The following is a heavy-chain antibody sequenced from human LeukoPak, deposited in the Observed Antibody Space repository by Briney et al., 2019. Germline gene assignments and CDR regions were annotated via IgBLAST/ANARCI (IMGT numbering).Heavy chain of an antibody. J-gene: IGHJ3*02. CDR2: ISGSGGST. CDR3: ARVSGYYGDAFDI. D-gene: IGHD3-22*01. CDR1: GFTFSSYA. Sequence: PGGSLRLSCAASGFTFSSYAMSWVRQAPGKGLEWVSAISGSGGSTYYADSVKGRFTISRDNAKNSLYLQMNSPRAEDTAVYYCARVSGYYGDAFDIWGQGTMVTVSS. V-gene: IGHV3-23*01.